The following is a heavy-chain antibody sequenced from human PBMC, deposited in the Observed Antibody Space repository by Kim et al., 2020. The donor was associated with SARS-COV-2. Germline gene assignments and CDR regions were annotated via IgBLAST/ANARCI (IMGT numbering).Heavy chain of an antibody. Sequence: GGSLRLSCAASGFTFSSYSMNWVRQAPGKGLEWVSSISSSSSYIYYADSVKGRFTISRDNAKNSLYLQMNSLRAEDTAVYYCARWWDNYDILTGYYPGPFDYWGQGTLVTVSS. J-gene: IGHJ4*02. CDR3: ARWWDNYDILTGYYPGPFDY. CDR1: GFTFSSYS. D-gene: IGHD3-9*01. CDR2: ISSSSSYI. V-gene: IGHV3-21*01.